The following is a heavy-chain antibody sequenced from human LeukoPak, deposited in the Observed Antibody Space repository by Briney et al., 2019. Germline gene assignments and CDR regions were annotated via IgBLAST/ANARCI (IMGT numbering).Heavy chain of an antibody. CDR2: RKGDGSDN. CDR3: ARHLGYYRADY. D-gene: IGHD1-26*01. Sequence: TGGSLRLSCAASGFTFSSYWMSWVRQAPGKGLEWVANRKGDGSDNHYVDSVRGRFTISRDNAKNSLYLQMKSLRAEDTAVYYCARHLGYYRADYWGQGTLVTVSS. J-gene: IGHJ4*02. V-gene: IGHV3-7*04. CDR1: GFTFSSYW.